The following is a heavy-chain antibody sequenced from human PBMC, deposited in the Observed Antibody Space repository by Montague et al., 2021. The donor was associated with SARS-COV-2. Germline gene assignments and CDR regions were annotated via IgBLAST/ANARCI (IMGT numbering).Heavy chain of an antibody. CDR3: ATESLGYCSSTSCYGPHYGMDV. CDR1: GDSFSNFY. D-gene: IGHD2-2*01. Sequence: SETLSLTCAVSGDSFSNFYWSWVRQPPGKGLEWIGEINHSGFTDYIPSLESRVTISVDTSKNQFSLKLSSVTAADTAVYYCATESLGYCSSTSCYGPHYGMDVWGQGTTVTVSS. CDR2: INHSGFT. V-gene: IGHV4-34*01. J-gene: IGHJ6*02.